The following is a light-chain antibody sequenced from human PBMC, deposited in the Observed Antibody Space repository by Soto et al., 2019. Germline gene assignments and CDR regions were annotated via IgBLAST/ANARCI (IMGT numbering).Light chain of an antibody. V-gene: IGKV3-20*01. CDR3: QQYGSSHLT. Sequence: EIVLTQSPGTLSLSPGERATLSCRASQSVRNNYLAWYQQKPGQAPRFLIYDASSRATGIPDRFSGSGSGIDFTLTISRLEPADFAVYCCQQYGSSHLTCGGGTKVEIK. CDR1: QSVRNNY. CDR2: DAS. J-gene: IGKJ4*01.